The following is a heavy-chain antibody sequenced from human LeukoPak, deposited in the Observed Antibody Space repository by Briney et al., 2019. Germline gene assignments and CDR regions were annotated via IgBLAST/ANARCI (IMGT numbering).Heavy chain of an antibody. D-gene: IGHD3-10*01. CDR2: ISGSGGST. Sequence: GGSLRLSCAASGFTFSSYGMSWVRQAPGKGLEWVSAISGSGGSTYYADSVKGRFTISRDNSKNTLYLQMHSLRAEDTAVYYCAKEPMGYHYYMDVWGKGTTVTVSS. CDR1: GFTFSSYG. J-gene: IGHJ6*03. CDR3: AKEPMGYHYYMDV. V-gene: IGHV3-23*01.